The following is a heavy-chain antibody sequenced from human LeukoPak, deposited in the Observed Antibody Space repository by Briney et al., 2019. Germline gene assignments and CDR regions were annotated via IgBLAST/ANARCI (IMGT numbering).Heavy chain of an antibody. CDR2: INPNSGGT. CDR3: ARVWVKYCTNGVCSGYPGY. J-gene: IGHJ4*02. V-gene: IGHV1-2*02. Sequence: ASVKVSCKASGYTFSGYYIFWVRRAPGQGLEWMGWINPNSGGTNYAQEFQGGVTMTRDTSISTAYMELSRLRSDDTAVYYCARVWVKYCTNGVCSGYPGYWGQGTLVTVSS. CDR1: GYTFSGYY. D-gene: IGHD2-8*01.